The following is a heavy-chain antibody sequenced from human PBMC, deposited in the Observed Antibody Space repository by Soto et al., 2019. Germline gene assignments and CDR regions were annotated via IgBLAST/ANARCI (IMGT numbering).Heavy chain of an antibody. CDR2: IKSKTDGGTT. Sequence: EVQLVESGGGLVKPGGSLRLSCAASGSTFSNAWMNWVRQAPGKGLEWVGRIKSKTDGGTTDYAAPVKGRFTISRDDSKNTLYLQMNSLKTEDTAVYYCTPHYYDSSGYYGYFQHWGQGTLVTVSS. D-gene: IGHD3-22*01. V-gene: IGHV3-15*07. CDR3: TPHYYDSSGYYGYFQH. CDR1: GSTFSNAW. J-gene: IGHJ1*01.